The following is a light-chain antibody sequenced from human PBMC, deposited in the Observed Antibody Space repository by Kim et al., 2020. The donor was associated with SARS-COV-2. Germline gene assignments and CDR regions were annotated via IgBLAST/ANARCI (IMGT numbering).Light chain of an antibody. CDR1: NSNIGTNA. V-gene: IGLV1-44*01. Sequence: QSVLTQPASASGPPGQRVTISCSGSNSNIGTNAVNWYHQLPGAAPKLLIYTNNQRLSGAPDRFSGSKSGASASLAISELQSEDEAIYYCGTWDDSLNAVVFGGGTQLTVL. CDR2: TNN. J-gene: IGLJ2*01. CDR3: GTWDDSLNAVV.